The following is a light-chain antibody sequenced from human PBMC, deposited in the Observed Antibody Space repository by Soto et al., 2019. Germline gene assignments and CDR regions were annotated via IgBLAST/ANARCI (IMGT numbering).Light chain of an antibody. CDR2: ATS. Sequence: DIQMTQSPSSLSASVGDRVTITCRASQSISGHLNWYQHKPGKAPEVLIYATSTLHIGVPSRFSGSGSGTDFSITISSLQPEDFATYYCQQSYSSPRFTFGPGTKVDIK. V-gene: IGKV1-39*01. J-gene: IGKJ3*01. CDR3: QQSYSSPRFT. CDR1: QSISGH.